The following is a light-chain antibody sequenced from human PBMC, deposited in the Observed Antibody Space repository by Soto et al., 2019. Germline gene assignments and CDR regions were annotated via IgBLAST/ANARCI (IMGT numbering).Light chain of an antibody. Sequence: DIQMTQSPSSLSASVGDTVTITCRASQGINNYLAWFQQRPGKVPKLLIYAASTLQSGVPSRFRGSRPGTDFTLTISSLQPEDVATFYCQNYDSVPRTFGQGTKVEIK. CDR3: QNYDSVPRT. V-gene: IGKV1-27*01. CDR1: QGINNY. CDR2: AAS. J-gene: IGKJ1*01.